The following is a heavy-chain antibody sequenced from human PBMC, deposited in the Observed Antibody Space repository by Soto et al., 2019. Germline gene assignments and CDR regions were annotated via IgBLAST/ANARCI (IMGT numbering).Heavy chain of an antibody. CDR2: INSDGSVS. J-gene: IGHJ6*03. Sequence: EVHLVESGGGLVQPGGSLRLSCAASGFTFSNYWMYWVRQAPGKGLEWVSRINSDGSVSSYADSVKGRLTISRDNVKNTLYLQMDSLRAEDTAVYYCARGDCVGGTCYSLAGSFYYYMDVWGKGTTVTVFS. V-gene: IGHV3-74*02. D-gene: IGHD2-15*01. CDR3: ARGDCVGGTCYSLAGSFYYYMDV. CDR1: GFTFSNYW.